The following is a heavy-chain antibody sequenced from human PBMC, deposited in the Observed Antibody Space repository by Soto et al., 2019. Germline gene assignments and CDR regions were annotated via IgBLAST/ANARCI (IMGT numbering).Heavy chain of an antibody. Sequence: EVQLVESGGGLVKPGGSLRLSCAVSGFIFSDFSMNWVRQAPGKGLEWVASIGSSGGNSFYADSVKGRFIISRDNAKTSLDLQINSLRAEDTAVYYCAREKRHKSLGGRFGMDIWGQGTTVTVS. CDR1: GFIFSDFS. CDR2: IGSSGGNS. J-gene: IGHJ6*02. CDR3: AREKRHKSLGGRFGMDI. V-gene: IGHV3-21*01. D-gene: IGHD1-26*01.